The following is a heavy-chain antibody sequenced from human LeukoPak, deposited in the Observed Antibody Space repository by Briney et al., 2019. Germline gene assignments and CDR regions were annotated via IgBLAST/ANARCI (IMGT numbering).Heavy chain of an antibody. CDR2: ITGDGDNT. D-gene: IGHD5-18*01. CDR3: AKFARKYSSIWYMFRLLDD. V-gene: IGHV3-43*02. CDR1: GYNLVAYP. J-gene: IGHJ4*02. Sequence: PGGCLILAFEAYGYNLVAYPRHSVRQLPGKVLEWVSLITGDGDNTAYADYVKGRCTISRDNIKSSLYIQMNSLRSEDTDFYYCAKFARKYSSIWYMFRLLDDWGQGTLVTVSS.